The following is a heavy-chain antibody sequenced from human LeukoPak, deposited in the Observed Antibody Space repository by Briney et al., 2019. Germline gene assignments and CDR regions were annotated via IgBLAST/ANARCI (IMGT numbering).Heavy chain of an antibody. D-gene: IGHD5-24*01. CDR1: GYSISSGYY. CDR3: ARHGVEMAPGY. J-gene: IGHJ4*02. V-gene: IGHV4-38-2*02. Sequence: SETLSLTCTVSGYSISSGYYWGWIRQPPGKGLEWIGSIYHSGSTYYNPSLKSRVTISVDTSKNQFSLKLSSVTAADTAVYYCARHGVEMAPGYWGQGTLVTVSS. CDR2: IYHSGST.